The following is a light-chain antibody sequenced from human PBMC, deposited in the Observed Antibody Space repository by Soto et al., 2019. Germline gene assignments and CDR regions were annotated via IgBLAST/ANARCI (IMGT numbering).Light chain of an antibody. CDR2: ENN. V-gene: IGLV1-51*02. CDR1: SSNIGNNY. Sequence: QSVLTQPPSVSAAPGQTVTISCSGSSSNIGNNYVSWYQQLPGTAPKLLIYENNKRPSGIPDRFSGSKSGTSATLGITGRQTGDEADYYCGTWDSSLSAHVVFGGGTKLTVL. CDR3: GTWDSSLSAHVV. J-gene: IGLJ2*01.